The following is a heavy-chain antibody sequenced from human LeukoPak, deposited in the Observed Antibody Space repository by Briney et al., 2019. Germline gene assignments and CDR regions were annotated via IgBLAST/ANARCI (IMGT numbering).Heavy chain of an antibody. D-gene: IGHD2-21*01. V-gene: IGHV3-23*01. J-gene: IGHJ4*02. CDR3: AKDGGGNCYDPIDY. CDR2: ITDSGRSS. Sequence: GGSLRLSCAFSGFTFTNYAMSWVRQTPGKGLEWISGITDSGRSSYFADSVRGRFTISRDKSNNTLYLQMNSLRAEDTAFYFCAKDGGGNCYDPIDYWGQGILVTVSS. CDR1: GFTFTNYA.